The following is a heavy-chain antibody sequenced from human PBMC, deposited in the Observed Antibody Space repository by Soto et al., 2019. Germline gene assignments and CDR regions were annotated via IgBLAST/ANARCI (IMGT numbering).Heavy chain of an antibody. D-gene: IGHD4-17*01. Sequence: QVQLVQSGAEVKKPGSSVKVSCKASGGTFSSYAISWVRQAPGQGLEWMGGIMPIFGTANYAQKFQGRVTITADESTSTAYMELSSLRSEDTAVYYCARSSTVTTLYYYYYGMDVWGQGTTVTVSS. J-gene: IGHJ6*02. CDR2: IMPIFGTA. V-gene: IGHV1-69*01. CDR1: GGTFSSYA. CDR3: ARSSTVTTLYYYYYGMDV.